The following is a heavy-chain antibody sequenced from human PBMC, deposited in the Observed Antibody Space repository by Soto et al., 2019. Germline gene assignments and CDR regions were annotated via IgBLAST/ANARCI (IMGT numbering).Heavy chain of an antibody. J-gene: IGHJ4*02. Sequence: PGESLKISRKGSGYSFAGYWITWVRQTPGKGLGWMGRIDPSDSQTYYSPSFRGHVTISVTKSITTVFLQWSSLRASDTAMYYCARQIYGSDRGRNFQYYFDSWGQGTPVTVSS. CDR1: GYSFAGYW. CDR3: ARQIYGSDRGRNFQYYFDS. D-gene: IGHD3-22*01. CDR2: IDPSDSQT. V-gene: IGHV5-10-1*01.